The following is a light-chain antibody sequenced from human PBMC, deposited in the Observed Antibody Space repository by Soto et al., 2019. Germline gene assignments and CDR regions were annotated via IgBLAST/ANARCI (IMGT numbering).Light chain of an antibody. CDR3: QQYGSSRWT. V-gene: IGKV3-20*01. CDR2: GAS. Sequence: EIVLTQSPGTLSLSPGERATLSCRASQSVSGSYLAWYQQRPGQAPRLLIYGASSGATGIPDRFSGSGSGTDFTLTITRLEPEDFAVYYCQQYGSSRWTFGRGTKVEIK. J-gene: IGKJ1*01. CDR1: QSVSGSY.